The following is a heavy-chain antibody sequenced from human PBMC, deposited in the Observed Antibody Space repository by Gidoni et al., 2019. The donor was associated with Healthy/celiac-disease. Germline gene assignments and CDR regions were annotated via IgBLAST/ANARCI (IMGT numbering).Heavy chain of an antibody. V-gene: IGHV4-31*01. Sequence: QVQLQESGPGLVKPSQTLSLTGTVSGGSIRSGSYYWSWIRQHPGKGLEWIGYIYYSGITYYNPSLKSLVTISVDTSKNQFSLKLSSVTAADTAVYYCAIGFTTVPTGPDAFDIWGQGTMVTVSS. CDR3: AIGFTTVPTGPDAFDI. D-gene: IGHD4-17*01. CDR2: IYYSGIT. J-gene: IGHJ3*02. CDR1: GGSIRSGSYY.